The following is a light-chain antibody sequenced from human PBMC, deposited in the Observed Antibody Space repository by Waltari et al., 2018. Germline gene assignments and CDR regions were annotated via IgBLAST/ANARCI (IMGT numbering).Light chain of an antibody. J-gene: IGLJ2*01. CDR1: SSDVGNYNL. Sequence: QSALTQPASVSGSPGQSITISCTGTSSDVGNYNLVSWYQQHPGKAPKLIIYEVSQRPSGVSNRCSGSKSGTTASLTISWLQAEDEADFYCCSYAGSGSSVVFGGGTKLTVL. V-gene: IGLV2-23*02. CDR2: EVS. CDR3: CSYAGSGSSVV.